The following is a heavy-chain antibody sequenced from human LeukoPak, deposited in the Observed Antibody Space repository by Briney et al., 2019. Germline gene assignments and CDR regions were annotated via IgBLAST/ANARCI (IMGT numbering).Heavy chain of an antibody. Sequence: PSETLSLTCTVSGGSINSYYWSWIRKPPGKGLEWIGYIYYSGSTNYNPSLKSRVTISVDTSKNQFSLRLNSVTAADTAVYYCAREGAYRTYGDYSPFDFWGQGTLVTVSS. CDR3: AREGAYRTYGDYSPFDF. CDR1: GGSINSYY. D-gene: IGHD4-17*01. J-gene: IGHJ5*01. CDR2: IYYSGST. V-gene: IGHV4-59*12.